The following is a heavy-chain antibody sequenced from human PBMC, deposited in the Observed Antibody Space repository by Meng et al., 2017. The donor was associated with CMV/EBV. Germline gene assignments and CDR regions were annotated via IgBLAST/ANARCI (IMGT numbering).Heavy chain of an antibody. CDR3: ARSGGGGYCSSTSCYGAEYFQH. D-gene: IGHD2-2*01. CDR1: SA. Sequence: SAIHWFRPASVNGLVWLSVISYDGSNKYYADSVEVQFTISRDNSKNRLYLQMNSLRAEDTAVYYCARSGGGGYCSSTSCYGAEYFQHWGQGTLVTVSS. V-gene: IGHV3-30-3*01. J-gene: IGHJ1*01. CDR2: ISYDGSNK.